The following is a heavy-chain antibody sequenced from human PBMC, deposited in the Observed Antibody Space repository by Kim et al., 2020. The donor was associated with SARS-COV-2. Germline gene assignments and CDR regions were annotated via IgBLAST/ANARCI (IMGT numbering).Heavy chain of an antibody. Sequence: GGSLRLSCAASGFIFSSYCMSWVRQAPGKGLEWVANIKQDGSEKYYVDSVKGRFTISRDNAKNSLYLQMNSLRAEDTAVDYCASEAVLRYFDWLVGGYYFDYWGQGTLVTVSS. CDR2: IKQDGSEK. CDR1: GFIFSSYC. CDR3: ASEAVLRYFDWLVGGYYFDY. V-gene: IGHV3-7*01. J-gene: IGHJ4*02. D-gene: IGHD3-9*01.